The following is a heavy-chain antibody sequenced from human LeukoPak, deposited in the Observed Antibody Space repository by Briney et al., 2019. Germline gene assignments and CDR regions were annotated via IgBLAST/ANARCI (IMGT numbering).Heavy chain of an antibody. Sequence: PSETLSLTCTVSGGSISGYYWSWIRQPPGKGLEWITYIFYSGSTNYNPSLKSRVTISVDTSKNQFSLKLSSVTAADTAVYYCARGLSEPDYYDSTVPGWSDPWGQGTLVTVSS. CDR3: ARGLSEPDYYDSTVPGWSDP. CDR2: IFYSGST. D-gene: IGHD3-22*01. CDR1: GGSISGYY. V-gene: IGHV4-59*01. J-gene: IGHJ5*02.